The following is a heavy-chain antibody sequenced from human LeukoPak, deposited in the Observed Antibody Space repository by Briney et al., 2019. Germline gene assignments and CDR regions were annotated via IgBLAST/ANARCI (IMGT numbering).Heavy chain of an antibody. V-gene: IGHV3-11*06. J-gene: IGHJ4*02. CDR1: GFTFSDYY. CDR3: ARDPGSIAAY. Sequence: GGSPRLSCAASGFTFSDYYMSWIRQAPGKGLEWVSYISSSSSFTNYADSVKGRFTISRDNAKNSLYLQMSSLRAEDTAVYYCARDPGSIAAYWGQGTLVTVSS. CDR2: ISSSSSFT. D-gene: IGHD6-6*01.